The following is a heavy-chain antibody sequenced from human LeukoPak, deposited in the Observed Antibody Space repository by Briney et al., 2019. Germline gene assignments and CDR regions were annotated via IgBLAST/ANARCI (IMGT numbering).Heavy chain of an antibody. V-gene: IGHV1-18*01. J-gene: IGHJ6*03. D-gene: IGHD4-11*01. Sequence: ASVKVSCKASGYTFTSYGISWVRQAPGQGLEWLGWISGYNGNTNYVQKLQGRVSMTTDTSTSTAYMELRSLRSDDTAVYYCARGGYINYFFDYYYYYMDVWGKGTTVTVSS. CDR3: ARGGYINYFFDYYYYYMDV. CDR1: GYTFTSYG. CDR2: ISGYNGNT.